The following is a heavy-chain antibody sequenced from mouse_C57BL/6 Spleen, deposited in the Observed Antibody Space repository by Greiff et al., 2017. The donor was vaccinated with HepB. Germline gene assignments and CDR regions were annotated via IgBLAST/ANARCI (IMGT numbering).Heavy chain of an antibody. Sequence: VQLQQSGAELVKPGASVKISCKASGYAFSSYWMNWVKQRPGKGLEWIGQIYPGDGDTNYNGKFKGKATLTADKSSSTANMQLSSLTSEDSAVYFGARGITTVGGYAMDYWGQGTSVTVSS. J-gene: IGHJ4*01. D-gene: IGHD1-1*01. CDR3: ARGITTVGGYAMDY. CDR1: GYAFSSYW. CDR2: IYPGDGDT. V-gene: IGHV1-80*01.